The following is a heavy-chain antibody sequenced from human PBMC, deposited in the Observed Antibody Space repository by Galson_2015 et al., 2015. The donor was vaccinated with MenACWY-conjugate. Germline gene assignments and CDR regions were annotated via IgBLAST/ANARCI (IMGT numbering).Heavy chain of an antibody. D-gene: IGHD3-10*01. J-gene: IGHJ6*02. Sequence: SLRLSCAPSGFTFTNYWMSWVRQAPGKGLEWVANINQDGSEKYYVDSVKGRFTISRDNAQNSLFLQMNSLRAEDTAMYYCARKEGRGTGVFHGIDVWGQGTTVTVSS. CDR2: INQDGSEK. V-gene: IGHV3-7*03. CDR1: GFTFTNYW. CDR3: ARKEGRGTGVFHGIDV.